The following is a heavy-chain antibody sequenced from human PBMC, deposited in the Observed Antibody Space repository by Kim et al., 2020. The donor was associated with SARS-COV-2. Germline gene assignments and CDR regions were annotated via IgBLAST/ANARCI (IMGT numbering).Heavy chain of an antibody. D-gene: IGHD3-3*01. CDR3: ASSGFDFWSGFDY. J-gene: IGHJ4*02. V-gene: IGHV4-4*07. Sequence: YNPSLKSRVTMSVDTSKNQFSLKLSSVTAADTAVYYCASSGFDFWSGFDYWGQGTLVTVSS.